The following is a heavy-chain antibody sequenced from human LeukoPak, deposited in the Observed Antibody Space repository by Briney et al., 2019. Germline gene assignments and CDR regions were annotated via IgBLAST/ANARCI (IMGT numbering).Heavy chain of an antibody. Sequence: SETLSLTCAVYGESFSGYYWSWIRQPPGKGLEWIGEINHSGSTNYNPSLKSRVTISVDTSKNQFSLKLNSVTAADTAVYYCARGPRGLGMAGTFDYWGRGTLVTVSS. V-gene: IGHV4-34*01. CDR2: INHSGST. CDR3: ARGPRGLGMAGTFDY. CDR1: GESFSGYY. J-gene: IGHJ4*02. D-gene: IGHD6-19*01.